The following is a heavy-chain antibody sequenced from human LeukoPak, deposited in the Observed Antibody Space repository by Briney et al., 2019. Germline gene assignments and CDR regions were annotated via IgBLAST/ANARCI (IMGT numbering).Heavy chain of an antibody. Sequence: GGSLRLSCAASGFTFSSYAMSWVRQAPGKGLEWVSYISSSGSTIYYADSVKGRFTISRDNAKNSLYLQMNSLRAEDTAVYYCATRRDGYNSDYWGQGTLVTVSS. J-gene: IGHJ4*02. V-gene: IGHV3-48*03. CDR3: ATRRDGYNSDY. CDR1: GFTFSSYA. D-gene: IGHD5-24*01. CDR2: ISSSGSTI.